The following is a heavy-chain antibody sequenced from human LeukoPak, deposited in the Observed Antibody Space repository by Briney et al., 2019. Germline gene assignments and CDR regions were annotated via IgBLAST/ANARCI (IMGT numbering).Heavy chain of an antibody. CDR3: ARGVAAAGTTLDY. CDR1: GFTFSDYY. CDR2: ISSSGSSI. Sequence: GGSLRLSCAASGFTFSDYYMNWIRQAPGKGLEWVSYISSSGSSIYYADSVKGRFTISRDNAKNSLYLQMNSLRDEDTAVYYCARGVAAAGTTLDYWGQGTLVTVSS. D-gene: IGHD6-13*01. V-gene: IGHV3-11*04. J-gene: IGHJ4*02.